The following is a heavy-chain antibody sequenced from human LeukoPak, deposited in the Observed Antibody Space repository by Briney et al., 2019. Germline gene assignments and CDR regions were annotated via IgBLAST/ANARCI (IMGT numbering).Heavy chain of an antibody. Sequence: PGRSLRLSCTASGFTFGDYAMSWVRQAPGKGLEWVAVISYDGSNKYYADSVKGRFTISRDNSKNTLYLQMNSLRAEDTAVYYCAVLLLWFGESPLYGMDVWGQGTTVTVSS. CDR1: GFTFGDYA. V-gene: IGHV3-30*04. D-gene: IGHD3-10*01. CDR3: AVLLLWFGESPLYGMDV. J-gene: IGHJ6*02. CDR2: ISYDGSNK.